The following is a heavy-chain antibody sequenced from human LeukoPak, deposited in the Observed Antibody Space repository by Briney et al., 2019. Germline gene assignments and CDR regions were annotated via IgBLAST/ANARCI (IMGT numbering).Heavy chain of an antibody. Sequence: ASVKVSCKASGYTFTSYDINWVRQATGQGLEWMGWMNPNSGNTDYAQKFQGRVIMTRNTSITTAYMELSSLRSEDTAVYYCARAQRYCGSTSCYAPVAFWGQGTLVTVSS. CDR2: MNPNSGNT. CDR1: GYTFTSYD. V-gene: IGHV1-8*01. J-gene: IGHJ4*02. CDR3: ARAQRYCGSTSCYAPVAF. D-gene: IGHD2-2*01.